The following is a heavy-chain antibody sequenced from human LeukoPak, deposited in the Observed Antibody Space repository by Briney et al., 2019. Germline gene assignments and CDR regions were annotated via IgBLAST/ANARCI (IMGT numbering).Heavy chain of an antibody. V-gene: IGHV3-30*03. Sequence: GGSLRLSCAASEFTFGDYGMHWVRQTPAKGLEWLAVISYDGSNTYYAGSVKGRFSISRDNSKNTVYLVLNDLRTEDSAIYYCCSATSMTTVTTDYWGQGTLVSVSS. J-gene: IGHJ4*02. D-gene: IGHD4-11*01. CDR1: EFTFGDYG. CDR3: CSATSMTTVTTDY. CDR2: ISYDGSNT.